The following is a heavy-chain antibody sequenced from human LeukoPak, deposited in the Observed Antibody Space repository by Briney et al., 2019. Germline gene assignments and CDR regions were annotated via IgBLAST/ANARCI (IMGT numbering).Heavy chain of an antibody. D-gene: IGHD6-13*01. CDR2: VFYSGNT. V-gene: IGHV4-39*01. CDR3: ARRGITYSTSFFAY. CDR1: VDSIGGSHYY. J-gene: IGHJ4*02. Sequence: SETLSLTCTVSVDSIGGSHYYWAWVRQSPGKGLEWIGSVFYSGNTYYNPSLKSRVTISVDTSKNQFSLNFYSVTAADTATYYCARRGITYSTSFFAYWGQGTLVTVSS.